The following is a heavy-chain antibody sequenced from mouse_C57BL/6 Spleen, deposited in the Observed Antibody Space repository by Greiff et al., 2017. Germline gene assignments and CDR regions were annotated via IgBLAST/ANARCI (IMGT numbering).Heavy chain of an antibody. Sequence: EVQLQQSGPGLVKPSQSLSLTCSVTGYSITSGYYWNWIRQFPGNKLEWMGYISYDGSNNYNPSLKNRISITRDTSQNQFCLKLNSVTTEDTATYYCASGVAYWGQGTLVTVSA. V-gene: IGHV3-6*01. J-gene: IGHJ3*01. CDR2: ISYDGSN. CDR1: GYSITSGYY. CDR3: ASGVAY.